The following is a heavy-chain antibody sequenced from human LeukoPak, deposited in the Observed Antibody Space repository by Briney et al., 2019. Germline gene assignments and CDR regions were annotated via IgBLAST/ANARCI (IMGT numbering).Heavy chain of an antibody. CDR3: ARDGDAYSSGWL. J-gene: IGHJ4*02. D-gene: IGHD6-19*01. Sequence: GGSLRLSCAASGFTFSSYSMNWVRQAPGKGLEWVAVIWYGGSNKYYADSVKGRFTISRDNSKNTLYLQMNSLRAEDTAVYYCARDGDAYSSGWLWGQGTLVTVSS. V-gene: IGHV3-33*08. CDR1: GFTFSSYS. CDR2: IWYGGSNK.